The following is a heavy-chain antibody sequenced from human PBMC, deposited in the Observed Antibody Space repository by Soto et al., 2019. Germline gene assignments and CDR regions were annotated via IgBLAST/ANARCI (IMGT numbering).Heavy chain of an antibody. Sequence: GGSLRLSWAASGFTFNIYAMTWVRQAPGKGLEWVSTTGATGRHTSYSDAVKGRFTVSRDNSKNTLDLQMSNLRAEDTAVYYCAAVHNTSRSFDYWGQGTLVTVSS. D-gene: IGHD1-20*01. CDR3: AAVHNTSRSFDY. CDR2: TGATGRHT. J-gene: IGHJ4*02. CDR1: GFTFNIYA. V-gene: IGHV3-23*01.